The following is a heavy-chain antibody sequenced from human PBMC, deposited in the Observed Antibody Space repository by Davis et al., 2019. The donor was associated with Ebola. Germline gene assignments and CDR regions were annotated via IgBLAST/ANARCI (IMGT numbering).Heavy chain of an antibody. CDR1: GFTFSSYA. CDR3: AREGSSSWYLDY. D-gene: IGHD6-13*01. CDR2: ISYDGSNK. J-gene: IGHJ4*02. V-gene: IGHV3-30-3*01. Sequence: GESLKISCAASGFTFSSYAMHWVRQAPGKGLEWVAVISYDGSNKYYADSMKGRFTISRDNSKNTLYLQMNSLRAEDTAVYYCAREGSSSWYLDYWGQGTLVTVSS.